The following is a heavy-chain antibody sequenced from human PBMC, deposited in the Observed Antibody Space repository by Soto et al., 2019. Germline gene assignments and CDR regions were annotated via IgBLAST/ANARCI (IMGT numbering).Heavy chain of an antibody. Sequence: QVQLQESGPGLVKPSQTLSLTCTVSGGSISSGGYYWSWIRQHPGKGLEWIGYIYYSGSTYYNPSLKSRXXIXVXXSKNQFSLKLSSVTAADTAVYYCAREDSRIDIFDYWGQGTLVTVSS. J-gene: IGHJ4*02. CDR3: AREDSRIDIFDY. CDR2: IYYSGST. V-gene: IGHV4-31*03. CDR1: GGSISSGGYY. D-gene: IGHD6-13*01.